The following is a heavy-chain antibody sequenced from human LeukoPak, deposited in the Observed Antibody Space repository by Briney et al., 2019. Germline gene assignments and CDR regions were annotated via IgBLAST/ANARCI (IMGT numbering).Heavy chain of an antibody. J-gene: IGHJ4*02. Sequence: GASVKVSCKTSGYTFTGYYIHLVRQAPGQGLEWMGIINPSGGSTSYAQKFQGRVTMTRDTSTSTVYMELSSLRSEDTAVYYCAREKLVHLDYWGQGTLVTVSS. CDR3: AREKLVHLDY. D-gene: IGHD6-6*01. CDR1: GYTFTGYY. V-gene: IGHV1-46*03. CDR2: INPSGGST.